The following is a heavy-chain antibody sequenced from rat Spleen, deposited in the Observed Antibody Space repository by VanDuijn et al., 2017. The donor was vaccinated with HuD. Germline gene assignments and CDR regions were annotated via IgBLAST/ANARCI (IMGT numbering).Heavy chain of an antibody. V-gene: IGHV5-20*01. J-gene: IGHJ4*01. D-gene: IGHD1-11*01. Sequence: EVQLVESGGGLVQPGRSMKLSCAASGFTFSNYDMAWVRQAPTKGLEWVASISYDGSSTYYRDSVKGRFTISRDNAKSTLYLQMDSLRSEDTATYYCTTRNGGMDAWGQGASVTVSS. CDR3: TTRNGGMDA. CDR2: ISYDGSST. CDR1: GFTFSNYD.